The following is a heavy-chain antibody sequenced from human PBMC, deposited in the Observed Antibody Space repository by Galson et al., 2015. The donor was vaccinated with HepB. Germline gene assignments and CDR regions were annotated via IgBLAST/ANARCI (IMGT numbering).Heavy chain of an antibody. CDR3: VGYCSGGSCSNPSYYYGMDV. CDR1: GYTFTSYA. D-gene: IGHD2-15*01. J-gene: IGHJ6*02. V-gene: IGHV1-3*01. CDR2: INAGSGNT. Sequence: SVKVSCEASGYTFTSYAMHWVRQAPGQGLEWVGGINAGSGNTKYSQKFQGRVTITRDTSASTAYMELSSLRSEGTAVYYCVGYCSGGSCSNPSYYYGMDVWGQGTLVTVSS.